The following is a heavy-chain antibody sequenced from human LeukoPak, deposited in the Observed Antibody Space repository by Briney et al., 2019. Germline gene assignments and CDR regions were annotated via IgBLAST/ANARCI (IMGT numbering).Heavy chain of an antibody. CDR1: GDSVSSNSAA. V-gene: IGHV6-1*01. CDR3: AREVTPDLSGPCFDY. Sequence: SQTLSLTCAISGDSVSSNSAAWNWIRQAPSRGLEWLGRTYYRSKWYNEYAVSVKSRITINPDTSKNQFSLQLNSVTPEDTAVYYCAREVTPDLSGPCFDYWGQGTLVTVSS. J-gene: IGHJ4*02. CDR2: TYYRSKWYN. D-gene: IGHD6-19*01.